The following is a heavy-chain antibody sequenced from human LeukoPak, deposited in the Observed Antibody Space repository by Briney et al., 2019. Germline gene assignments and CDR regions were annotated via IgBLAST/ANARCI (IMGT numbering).Heavy chain of an antibody. CDR2: INSDGGST. D-gene: IGHD3-3*01. V-gene: IGHV3-74*01. CDR3: TRSGNHAFDY. J-gene: IGHJ4*02. CDR1: GFTFSSYW. Sequence: GGSLRLSCAASGFTFSSYWMHWVRHAPGKGLLWVSRINSDGGSTTYADSVKGRFTISGDNAKNTLYLQMNSLRVEDTAVYYCTRSGNHAFDYWGQGTLVTVSS.